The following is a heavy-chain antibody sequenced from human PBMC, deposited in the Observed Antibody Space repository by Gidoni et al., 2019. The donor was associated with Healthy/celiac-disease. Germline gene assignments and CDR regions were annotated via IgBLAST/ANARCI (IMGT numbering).Heavy chain of an antibody. Sequence: EVQLLESGGGLVQPGGSLRLSCGASGFTFSSHAMSWVRQAPGKGLEWVSAISGSGGSTYYADSVKGRFTISRDNSKNTLYLQMNSLRAEDTAVYYCAKDPFYDSSGYQTKDYWGQGTLVTVSS. J-gene: IGHJ4*02. V-gene: IGHV3-23*01. CDR1: GFTFSSHA. CDR2: ISGSGGST. CDR3: AKDPFYDSSGYQTKDY. D-gene: IGHD3-22*01.